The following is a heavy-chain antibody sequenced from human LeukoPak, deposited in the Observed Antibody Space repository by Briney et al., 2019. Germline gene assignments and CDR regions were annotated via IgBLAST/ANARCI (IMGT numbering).Heavy chain of an antibody. Sequence: GGSLRLSCSASGFAFSGFAMGWVRQAPGEGLEWVSSVSGSGGITYYADSVEGRFTISRDNSKNTLYLQMSSLGVDDTALYYCAKLISYGEDFDPWGQGTLATVSS. CDR2: VSGSGGIT. J-gene: IGHJ5*02. CDR1: GFAFSGFA. V-gene: IGHV3-23*01. CDR3: AKLISYGEDFDP. D-gene: IGHD4-17*01.